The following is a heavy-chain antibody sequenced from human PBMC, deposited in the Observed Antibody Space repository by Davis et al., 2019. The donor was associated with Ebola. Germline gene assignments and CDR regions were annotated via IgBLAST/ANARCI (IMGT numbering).Heavy chain of an antibody. Sequence: MPSETLSLTCAVYGGSVSGYYWSWIRQPPGKGLEWIGEINHSGSTNYNPSLKSRVTISVDTSKNQFYLKLSSVTAAETAVYYCSRERGNQLLYLNYYYSGMDVWGKGTTVTVSS. V-gene: IGHV4-34*01. CDR2: INHSGST. CDR1: GGSVSGYY. CDR3: SRERGNQLLYLNYYYSGMDV. D-gene: IGHD2-2*02. J-gene: IGHJ6*04.